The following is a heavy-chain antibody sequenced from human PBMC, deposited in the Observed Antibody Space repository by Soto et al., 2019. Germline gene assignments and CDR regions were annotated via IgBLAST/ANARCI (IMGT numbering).Heavy chain of an antibody. J-gene: IGHJ6*02. CDR3: AIVTAILHYYGSGRPPLYGMDV. V-gene: IGHV4-34*01. Sequence: QVQLQQWGAGLLKPSETLSLTCAVYGGSFSGYYWSWIRQPPGKGLEWIGEINHSGSTNYNPSLKSRVTISVDTSKNQFSLKLSSVTAADTAVYYCAIVTAILHYYGSGRPPLYGMDVWGQGTTVTVSS. CDR2: INHSGST. D-gene: IGHD3-10*01. CDR1: GGSFSGYY.